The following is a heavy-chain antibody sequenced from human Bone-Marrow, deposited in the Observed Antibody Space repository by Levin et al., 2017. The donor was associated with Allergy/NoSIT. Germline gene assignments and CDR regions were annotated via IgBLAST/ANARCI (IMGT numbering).Heavy chain of an antibody. CDR1: GDSITSDGDY. V-gene: IGHV4-39*01. D-gene: IGHD3-9*01. Sequence: RTSETLSLTCTVSGDSITSDGDYWGWIRQPPGKGLEWIGSISYGGDIHPNPSLKSRVAMSADMSKAQLSLKLTSLSAADTPVYYCAKQGDFELLTGYFVIWGQGILVTVSS. CDR3: AKQGDFELLTGYFVI. CDR2: ISYGGDI. J-gene: IGHJ4*02.